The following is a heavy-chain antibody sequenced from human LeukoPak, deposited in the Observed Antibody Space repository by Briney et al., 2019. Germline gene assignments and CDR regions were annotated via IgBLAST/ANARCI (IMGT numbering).Heavy chain of an antibody. Sequence: GGSLRLSCAPSGFIFSDRYMDWVRQAPGKGREWVGRTNNKADGYTTEYAASVRGRFTISRDDSDNSLYLQMNSLKSEDTAVYYCARDGYCSGGSCPIRIDYWGQGTLVTVSS. V-gene: IGHV3-72*01. J-gene: IGHJ4*02. CDR2: TNNKADGYTT. D-gene: IGHD2-15*01. CDR1: GFIFSDRY. CDR3: ARDGYCSGGSCPIRIDY.